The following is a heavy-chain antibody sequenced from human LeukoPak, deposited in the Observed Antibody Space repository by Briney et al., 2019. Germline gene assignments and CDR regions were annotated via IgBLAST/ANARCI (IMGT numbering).Heavy chain of an antibody. CDR2: ISWDSGSI. Sequence: GGSLRLSCAASGFTFDDYAMHWVRQAPGKGLEWVAGISWDSGSIGYADSVKGRFTISRDNAKNPLYLQMNSLRAEDTALYYCAKDISQVDYYYYYGMDVWGQGTTVTVSS. CDR3: AKDISQVDYYYYYGMDV. J-gene: IGHJ6*02. V-gene: IGHV3-9*01. CDR1: GFTFDDYA.